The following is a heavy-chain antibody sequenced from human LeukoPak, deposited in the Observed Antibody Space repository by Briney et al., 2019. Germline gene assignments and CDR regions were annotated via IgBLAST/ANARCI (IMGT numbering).Heavy chain of an antibody. Sequence: GGSLRLSCAASGFTFSDYGIHWVRQAPGQGLEWVALIWYDGSKKYYADSVKGRFTISRDNTKNTLYLQLNSRRADDTAVYYCARAHSSSSTFDLWGQGTLVTVSS. CDR2: IWYDGSKK. D-gene: IGHD6-6*01. CDR1: GFTFSDYG. CDR3: ARAHSSSSTFDL. V-gene: IGHV3-33*01. J-gene: IGHJ4*02.